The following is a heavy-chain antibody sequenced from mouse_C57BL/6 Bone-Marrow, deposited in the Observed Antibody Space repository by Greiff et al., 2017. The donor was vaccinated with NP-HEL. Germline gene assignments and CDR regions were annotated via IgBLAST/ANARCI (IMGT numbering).Heavy chain of an antibody. D-gene: IGHD2-4*01. J-gene: IGHJ3*01. Sequence: VQLQQPGAELVRPGSSVKLSCKASGYTFTSYWMHWVKQRPIQGLEWIGNIDPSDSETNYNQKFKDKATLTVDKSSSTAYMQLSSLTSEDSAVYYCARGDYGFAYWGQGTLVTVSA. CDR3: ARGDYGFAY. V-gene: IGHV1-52*01. CDR2: IDPSDSET. CDR1: GYTFTSYW.